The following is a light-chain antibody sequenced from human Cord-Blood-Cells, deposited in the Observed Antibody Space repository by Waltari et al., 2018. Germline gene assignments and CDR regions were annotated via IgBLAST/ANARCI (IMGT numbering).Light chain of an antibody. CDR1: QSVLYSSNNKNY. J-gene: IGKJ2*01. Sequence: DIVMTHSADSLAVSLGERATINCHSHQSVLYSSNNKNYLAWYQQKPGQPPKLLIYWASTRESGVPDRFRGSGSGTDYTLTISSLQAEDVAVYYCQQYYSTPYTFGQGTKLEIK. CDR3: QQYYSTPYT. V-gene: IGKV4-1*01. CDR2: WAS.